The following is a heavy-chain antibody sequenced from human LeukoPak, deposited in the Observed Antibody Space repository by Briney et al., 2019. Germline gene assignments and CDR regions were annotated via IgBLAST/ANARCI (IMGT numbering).Heavy chain of an antibody. J-gene: IGHJ3*02. V-gene: IGHV4-39*07. CDR2: IYYSGNT. CDR3: ARQDIAPFDI. CDR1: GDSISTSNSY. Sequence: PSETLSLTCTVSGDSISTSNSYWGWIRQPPGKGLEWIGSIYYSGNTYYNPSLKSRVIISVDKSKNQFSLKLSSVTAADTAVYYCARQDIAPFDIWGQGTMVTVSS. D-gene: IGHD2-15*01.